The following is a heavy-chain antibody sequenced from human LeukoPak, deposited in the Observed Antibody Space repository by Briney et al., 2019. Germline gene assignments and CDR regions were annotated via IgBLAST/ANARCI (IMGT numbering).Heavy chain of an antibody. V-gene: IGHV4-61*02. CDR3: ARLMLGYCTNGVCYRWFDP. CDR2: IYTSGST. J-gene: IGHJ5*02. D-gene: IGHD2-8*01. Sequence: SQTLSLTCTVSGGSISSGSYYWSWIRQPAGKGLEWIGRIYTSGSTNYNPSLKSRVTISVDTSKNQFSLKLSSVTAADTAVYYCARLMLGYCTNGVCYRWFDPWGQGTLVTVSS. CDR1: GGSISSGSYY.